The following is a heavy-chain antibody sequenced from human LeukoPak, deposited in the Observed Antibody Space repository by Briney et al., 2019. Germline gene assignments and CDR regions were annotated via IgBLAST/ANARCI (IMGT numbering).Heavy chain of an antibody. Sequence: GGSLRLSCAASGFTFSSYGMHWVRQAPGKGLEWVAFIRYDGSNKYYADSVKGRFTISRDNSKNTLYLQMNSLRSEDTAVYYCARLMDGSGWQRFDYWGQGTLVTVSS. CDR1: GFTFSSYG. CDR3: ARLMDGSGWQRFDY. CDR2: IRYDGSNK. V-gene: IGHV3-30*02. J-gene: IGHJ4*02. D-gene: IGHD6-19*01.